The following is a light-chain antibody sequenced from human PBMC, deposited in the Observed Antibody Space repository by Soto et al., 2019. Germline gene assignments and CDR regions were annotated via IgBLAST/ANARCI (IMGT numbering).Light chain of an antibody. J-gene: IGKJ5*01. Sequence: EIVMTQSPATLSVSPGESATLSCRASQSISSDLAWYQQKPGQSPRLLIYGASIRATGIPARFSGSGSGTEFTLTISSLQSEDSAVYYCQQYNKWPPITFGQGTRLEIK. CDR2: GAS. CDR3: QQYNKWPPIT. CDR1: QSISSD. V-gene: IGKV3-15*01.